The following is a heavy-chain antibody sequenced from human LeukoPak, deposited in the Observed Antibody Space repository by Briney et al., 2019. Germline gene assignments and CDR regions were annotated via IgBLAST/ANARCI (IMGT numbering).Heavy chain of an antibody. Sequence: GGSLRLSCAASGFTVSSNYMSWVRQAPGKGLEWVSVIYSGGSTYYADSVKGRFTISRHNSKNTLYLQMNSLRAEDTAVCYCARVPYGDYADYWGQGTLVTVSS. CDR2: IYSGGST. CDR1: GFTVSSNY. V-gene: IGHV3-53*04. CDR3: ARVPYGDYADY. D-gene: IGHD4-17*01. J-gene: IGHJ4*02.